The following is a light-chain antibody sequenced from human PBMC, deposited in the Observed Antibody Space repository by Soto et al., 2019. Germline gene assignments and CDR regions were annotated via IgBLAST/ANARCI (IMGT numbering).Light chain of an antibody. Sequence: QSVLTPPPSLSGAPGQSVSISCTASTSNIGAPYDVHWYQHLPGTAPKLLIYGDNNRPSGVPDRFSGSKSGTSASLAITPLQAEDEADYYCQSYDISLHNYVFGTGTKVTVL. CDR2: GDN. J-gene: IGLJ1*01. V-gene: IGLV1-40*01. CDR3: QSYDISLHNYV. CDR1: TSNIGAPYD.